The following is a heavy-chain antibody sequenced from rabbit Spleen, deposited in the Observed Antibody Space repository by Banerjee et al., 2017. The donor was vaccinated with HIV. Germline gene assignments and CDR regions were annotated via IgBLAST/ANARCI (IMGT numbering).Heavy chain of an antibody. Sequence: QSLEESGGGLVKPGASLTLTCTASGFSFSSSYDMCWVRQAPGKGLEWIGCIYTGNGKTYYASWAKGRFTISKSSSTTVTLQVTSLTAADTATYFCARDAGSYDYIDVYFNLWGQGTLVTVS. J-gene: IGHJ4*01. V-gene: IGHV1S40*01. CDR1: GFSFSSSYD. CDR3: ARDAGSYDYIDVYFNL. CDR2: IYTGNGKT. D-gene: IGHD8-1*01.